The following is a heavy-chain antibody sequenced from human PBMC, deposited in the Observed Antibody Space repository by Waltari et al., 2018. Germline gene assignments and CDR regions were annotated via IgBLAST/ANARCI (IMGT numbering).Heavy chain of an antibody. V-gene: IGHV3-43*02. CDR3: AKDLYNSGWNWFDP. CDR1: GFTLDEFA. J-gene: IGHJ5*02. CDR2: ISGDSSTI. Sequence: EVQLVESGGGVVQPGGSLRLSCAASGFTLDEFAMHWVRQAPGKGLEWLTYISGDSSTIHYADSVKGRFTISRDNSKNSLYLQMNSLRAEDTAFYYCAKDLYNSGWNWFDPWGQGTLVIVSS. D-gene: IGHD6-19*01.